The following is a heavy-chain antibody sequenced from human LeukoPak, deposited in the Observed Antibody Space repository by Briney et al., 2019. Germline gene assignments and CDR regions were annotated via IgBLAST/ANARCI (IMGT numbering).Heavy chain of an antibody. CDR1: GFTFSSYG. V-gene: IGHV3-30*02. Sequence: GGSLRLSCAASGFTFSSYGMHWVRQAPGKGLEWVAFIRYDGSDKYYADSVKGRFTISRDNSKNTLYLQMNSLRAEDTAVYYCAKLHTTGTPNGDYWGQGTLVTVSS. CDR2: IRYDGSDK. CDR3: AKLHTTGTPNGDY. D-gene: IGHD1-1*01. J-gene: IGHJ4*02.